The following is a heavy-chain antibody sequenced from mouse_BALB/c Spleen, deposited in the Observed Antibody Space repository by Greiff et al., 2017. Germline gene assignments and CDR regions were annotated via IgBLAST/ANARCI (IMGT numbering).Heavy chain of an antibody. J-gene: IGHJ4*01. CDR3: AIYGNYQYCYAMDY. CDR2: INPSTGYT. D-gene: IGHD2-1*01. V-gene: IGHV1-7*01. Sequence: QVQLQQSGAELAKPGASVKMSCKASGYTFTSYWMHWVKQRPGQGLEWIGYINPSTGYTEYNQKFKDKATLTADKSSSTAYMQLSSLTSEDSAVYYCAIYGNYQYCYAMDYWGQGTSVTVSS. CDR1: GYTFTSYW.